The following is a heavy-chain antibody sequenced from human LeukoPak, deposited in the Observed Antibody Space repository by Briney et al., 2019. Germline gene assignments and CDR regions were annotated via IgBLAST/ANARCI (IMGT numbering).Heavy chain of an antibody. CDR3: ARVKTMIIVVSLFDY. D-gene: IGHD3-22*01. CDR2: INPNSGGT. V-gene: IGHV1-2*02. J-gene: IGHJ4*02. Sequence: GASVKVSRKASGYTFTGYYMHWVRQAPGQGLEWMGWINPNSGGTNYAQKFQGRVTMTRDTSISTAYMELSRLRSDDTAVYYCARVKTMIIVVSLFDYWGQGTLVTVSS. CDR1: GYTFTGYY.